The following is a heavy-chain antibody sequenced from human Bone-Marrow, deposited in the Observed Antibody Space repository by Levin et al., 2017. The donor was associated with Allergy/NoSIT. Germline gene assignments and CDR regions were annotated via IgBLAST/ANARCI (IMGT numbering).Heavy chain of an antibody. CDR1: GYKFTNYY. D-gene: IGHD3-22*01. Sequence: GESLKISCKASGYKFTNYYIHWVRQAPGQGLEWMGGVNPSAGSTNYAQKFQGRVTMTRDTSTSTVYMELTSLRSEDTAVYYCARATFSDDSSTYYFQWFDPWGLGTLVTVSS. V-gene: IGHV1-46*01. CDR2: VNPSAGST. J-gene: IGHJ5*02. CDR3: ARATFSDDSSTYYFQWFDP.